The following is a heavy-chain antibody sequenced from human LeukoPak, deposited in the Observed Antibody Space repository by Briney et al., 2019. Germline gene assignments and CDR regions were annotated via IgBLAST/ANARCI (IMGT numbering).Heavy chain of an antibody. V-gene: IGHV1-3*01. CDR2: INAGNGNT. CDR1: GYTFTSYA. Sequence: ASVKVSCKASGYTFTSYAMHWVRQAPGQRLEWMGWINAGNGNTKYSQKFQGRVTITRDTSASTAYMELSSLRSEDTVVYYCARDRVGYDFWSGYYWWGQGTLVTVSS. D-gene: IGHD3-3*01. CDR3: ARDRVGYDFWSGYYW. J-gene: IGHJ4*02.